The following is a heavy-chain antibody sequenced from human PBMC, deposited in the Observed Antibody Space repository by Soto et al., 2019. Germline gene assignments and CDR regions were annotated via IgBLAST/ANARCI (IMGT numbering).Heavy chain of an antibody. J-gene: IGHJ4*02. CDR2: INHSGST. CDR3: ARGERQQQRDY. CDR1: GDSIPSSKW. V-gene: IGHV4-4*02. D-gene: IGHD6-13*01. Sequence: SATLSLTCAFTGDSIPSSKWWSWVRQPPGKGLEWIGEINHSGSTNDNPSLKSRVIISVDKSKNQFSLKLSSVSDADTAVYYCARGERQQQRDYWGQGTLVTVS.